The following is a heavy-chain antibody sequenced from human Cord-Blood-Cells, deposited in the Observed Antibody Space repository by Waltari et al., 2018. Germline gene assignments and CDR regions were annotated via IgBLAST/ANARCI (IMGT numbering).Heavy chain of an antibody. V-gene: IGHV4-30-4*01. CDR1: GGSIRSGDYY. D-gene: IGHD3-22*01. J-gene: IGHJ4*02. Sequence: QVQLQESGPGLVKPSQTLSLTCTVSGGSIRSGDYYWRWIRQPPGKGLEWIGYIYYSGSTYYNPSLKSRVTISVDTSKNQFSLKLSSVTAADTAVYYCACHDSSGYYYFDYWGQGTLVTVSS. CDR2: IYYSGST. CDR3: ACHDSSGYYYFDY.